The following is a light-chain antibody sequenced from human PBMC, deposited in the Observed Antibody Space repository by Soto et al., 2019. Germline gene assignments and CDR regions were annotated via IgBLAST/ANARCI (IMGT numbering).Light chain of an antibody. Sequence: QSVLTQPPSASGTPGQRVTISCSGSSSNIGINTVNWYQQLPGTAPKLLIYSNNQRPSGVPDRFSGSKSGTSASLAISGLQSEDEADYYCAAWDHSLNGPVFGPGTKLTVL. CDR1: SSNIGINT. CDR2: SNN. V-gene: IGLV1-44*01. J-gene: IGLJ1*01. CDR3: AAWDHSLNGPV.